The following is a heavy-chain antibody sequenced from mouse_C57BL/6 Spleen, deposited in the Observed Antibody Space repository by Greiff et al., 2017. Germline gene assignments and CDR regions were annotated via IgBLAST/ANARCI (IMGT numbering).Heavy chain of an antibody. CDR2: ILPGSGST. J-gene: IGHJ3*01. CDR3: ASAAQAGFAY. Sequence: QVQLQQSGAELMKPGASVKLSCKATGYTFTGYWIEWVKQRPGHGLEWIGEILPGSGSTNSNDKFKGKATFTADTSSTTAYMQRSSLTTEDSAIYYCASAAQAGFAYWGQGTLVTVSA. V-gene: IGHV1-9*01. CDR1: GYTFTGYW. D-gene: IGHD3-2*02.